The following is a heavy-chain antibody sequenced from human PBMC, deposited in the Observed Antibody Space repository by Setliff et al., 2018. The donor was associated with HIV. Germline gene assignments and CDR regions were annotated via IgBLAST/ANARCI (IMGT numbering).Heavy chain of an antibody. CDR3: AREWRTAMVKYYFDY. D-gene: IGHD5-18*01. Sequence: ASVKVSCKASGNTFNSYYLHWVRQAPGQGLEWMGIINPLGGNTNYYAQKFQGRVTMTTDTSTSTVYMELRSLRSDDTAVYYCAREWRTAMVKYYFDYWGQGTLVTVSS. CDR1: GNTFNSYY. J-gene: IGHJ4*02. CDR2: INPLGGNT. V-gene: IGHV1-46*02.